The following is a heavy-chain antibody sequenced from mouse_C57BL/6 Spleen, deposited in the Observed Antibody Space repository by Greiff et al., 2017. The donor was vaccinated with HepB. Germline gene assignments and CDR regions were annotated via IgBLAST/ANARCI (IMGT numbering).Heavy chain of an antibody. CDR2: INPGSGGT. CDR1: GYAFTNYL. CDR3: ARSGGNYGAY. D-gene: IGHD2-1*01. V-gene: IGHV1-54*01. J-gene: IGHJ3*01. Sequence: QVQLQQSGAELVRPGTSVKVSCKASGYAFTNYLIEWVKQRPGKGLEWIGVINPGSGGTNYNEKFKGKATLTADKSSSTASMQLSSLTSEDSAVYFCARSGGNYGAYWGQGTLVTVSA.